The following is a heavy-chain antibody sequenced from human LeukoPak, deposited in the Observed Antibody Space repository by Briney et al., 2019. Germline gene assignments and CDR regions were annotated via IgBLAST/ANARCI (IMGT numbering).Heavy chain of an antibody. Sequence: GASVKVSCKASGGTFSSYAISWVRQAPGQGLEWMGGIIPIFGTANYAQKFQGRVTITADESTSTAYMELSSLRSEDTAMYYCARSEPLTYYYDSSADNQTPYYYGMDVWGQGTTVTVSS. CDR2: IIPIFGTA. CDR3: ARSEPLTYYYDSSADNQTPYYYGMDV. V-gene: IGHV1-69*13. CDR1: GGTFSSYA. J-gene: IGHJ6*02. D-gene: IGHD3-22*01.